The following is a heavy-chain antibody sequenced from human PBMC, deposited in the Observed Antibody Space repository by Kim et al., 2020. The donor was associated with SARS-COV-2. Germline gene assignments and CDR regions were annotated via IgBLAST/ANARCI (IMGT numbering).Heavy chain of an antibody. CDR1: GFTFSSNW. V-gene: IGHV3-7*01. J-gene: IGHJ4*02. D-gene: IGHD5-12*01. CDR3: VTYRGCAY. Sequence: GGSLRLSCEASGFTFSSNWMSWVRQAPGKGLEWVANINEDGSVKYYVDSVKGRFTISRDNARRSLFLQMNSLRAEDTAVYYCVTYRGCAYWGQGTLVTVSS. CDR2: INEDGSVK.